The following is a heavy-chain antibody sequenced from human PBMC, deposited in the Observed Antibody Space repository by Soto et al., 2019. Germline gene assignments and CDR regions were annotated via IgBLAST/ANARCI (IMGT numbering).Heavy chain of an antibody. D-gene: IGHD6-19*01. V-gene: IGHV4-31*03. CDR3: ARVGHSSGWTPLSDAFDI. J-gene: IGHJ3*02. Sequence: TSETLCLTCTVSGGSISSGGYYWSWIRQHPGKGLEWIGYIYYSGSTYYNPSLKSRVTISVDTSKNQFSLKLSSVTAADTAVYYCARVGHSSGWTPLSDAFDIWGQGTMVTVSS. CDR1: GGSISSGGYY. CDR2: IYYSGST.